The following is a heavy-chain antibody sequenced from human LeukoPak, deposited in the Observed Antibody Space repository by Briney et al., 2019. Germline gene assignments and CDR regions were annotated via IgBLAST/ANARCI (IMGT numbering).Heavy chain of an antibody. Sequence: PGGSLRLSCAASGFTFSNYWMSWVRQAPGKGLEWVANIKEDRSEKYYVDSVKGRFTISRDNAKNSLYLQMNSLGVEDTAVYYCARDVARSSWSGDWGQGTLVTVSS. CDR2: IKEDRSEK. CDR1: GFTFSNYW. V-gene: IGHV3-7*01. D-gene: IGHD2-2*01. J-gene: IGHJ4*02. CDR3: ARDVARSSWSGD.